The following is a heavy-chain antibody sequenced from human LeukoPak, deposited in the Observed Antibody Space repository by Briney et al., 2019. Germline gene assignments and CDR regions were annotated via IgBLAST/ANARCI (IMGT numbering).Heavy chain of an antibody. J-gene: IGHJ5*02. D-gene: IGHD2-2*01. CDR1: GGSISSYY. CDR3: ARVQDIVVVPAATNWFDP. CDR2: IYYSGST. V-gene: IGHV4-59*01. Sequence: SETLSLTCTVSGGSISSYYWSWIRQPPGKGLEWIGYIYYSGSTNYNPSLKSRVTISVDTSKNQFSLKLSSVTAADTAVYYCARVQDIVVVPAATNWFDPWGQGTLVTVSS.